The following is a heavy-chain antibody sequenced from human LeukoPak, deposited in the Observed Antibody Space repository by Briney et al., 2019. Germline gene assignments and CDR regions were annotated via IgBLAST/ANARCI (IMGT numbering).Heavy chain of an antibody. V-gene: IGHV3-53*01. CDR3: ARDPPTYYYGSGSYYPHYYYGMDV. CDR1: GFPVSSNY. Sequence: GGSLRLSCAASGFPVSSNYMSWVRQAPGKGLEWVSVFYIDGSTYCADSVKGRFTISRDNSKNTLYLQMNSLRAEDTAVYYCARDPPTYYYGSGSYYPHYYYGMDVRGQGTTVTVSS. D-gene: IGHD3-10*01. CDR2: FYIDGST. J-gene: IGHJ6*02.